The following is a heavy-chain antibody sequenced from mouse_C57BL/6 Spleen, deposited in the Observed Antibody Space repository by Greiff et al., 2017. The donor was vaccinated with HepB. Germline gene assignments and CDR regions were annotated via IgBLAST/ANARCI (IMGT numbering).Heavy chain of an antibody. CDR1: GFTFSDYG. V-gene: IGHV5-17*01. Sequence: EVHLVESGGGLVKPGGSLKLSCAASGFTFSDYGMHWVRQAPEKGLEWVAYISSGSSTIYYADTVKGRFTISRDNAKNTLFLQMTSLRSEDTAMYYCAREGYDGHYFDYWGQGTTLTVSS. J-gene: IGHJ2*01. D-gene: IGHD2-3*01. CDR2: ISSGSSTI. CDR3: AREGYDGHYFDY.